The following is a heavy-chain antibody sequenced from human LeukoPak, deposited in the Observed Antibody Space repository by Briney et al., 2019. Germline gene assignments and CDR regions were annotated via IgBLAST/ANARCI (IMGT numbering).Heavy chain of an antibody. CDR2: INHSGST. CDR3: ARGQGSADGDYYFDY. J-gene: IGHJ4*02. CDR1: GGSFSGYY. Sequence: LETLYLTCAVYGGSFSGYYWSWIRQPPGKGLEWIGEINHSGSTNYNPSLKSRVTISVDTSKNQFSLKLSSVTAADTALYYCARGQGSADGDYYFDYWGQGTLVTVSS. D-gene: IGHD4-17*01. V-gene: IGHV4-34*01.